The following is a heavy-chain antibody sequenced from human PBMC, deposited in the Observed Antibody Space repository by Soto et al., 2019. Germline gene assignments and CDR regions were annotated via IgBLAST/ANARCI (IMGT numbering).Heavy chain of an antibody. Sequence: EVQLVESGGGLVKPGGSLILSCTASGLIFSNYGMNWVRQAAGKRPEWVSSISSGGEYIDYADSVKGRLTISRDNANNILYLQLTSLGVEDTAVYYCATDGAAGAVMGVWGKWTTVTVSS. J-gene: IGHJ6*03. CDR1: GLIFSNYG. V-gene: IGHV3-21*06. D-gene: IGHD6-13*01. CDR2: ISSGGEYI. CDR3: ATDGAAGAVMGV.